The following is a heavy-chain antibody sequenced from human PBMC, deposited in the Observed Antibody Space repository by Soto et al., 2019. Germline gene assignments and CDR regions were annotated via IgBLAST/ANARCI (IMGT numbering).Heavy chain of an antibody. D-gene: IGHD1-26*01. CDR1: GGSISSYY. Sequence: QVQLQESGPGLVKPSETLSLTCTVSGGSISSYYWSWIRQPAGKGLEWIGRIYTSGSTNYNPSLKRRGTMSVDTSKNQFSLKLSSVTAADTAVYYCAREDVGWELHADYGMDVWGQGTTVTVSS. J-gene: IGHJ6*02. CDR2: IYTSGST. CDR3: AREDVGWELHADYGMDV. V-gene: IGHV4-4*07.